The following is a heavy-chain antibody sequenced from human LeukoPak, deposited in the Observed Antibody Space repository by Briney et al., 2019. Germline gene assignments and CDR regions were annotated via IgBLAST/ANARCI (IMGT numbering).Heavy chain of an antibody. V-gene: IGHV4-34*01. D-gene: IGHD3-22*01. CDR2: INHSGST. CDR1: GGSFSGYY. CDR3: ARDVSDYYDSSGLFDY. J-gene: IGHJ4*02. Sequence: SETLSLTCAVYGGSFSGYYWSWIRQPPGKGLEWIGEINHSGSTNYNPSLKSRVTISVDTSKNQFSLKLSSVTAADTAVYYCARDVSDYYDSSGLFDYWGQGTLVTVSS.